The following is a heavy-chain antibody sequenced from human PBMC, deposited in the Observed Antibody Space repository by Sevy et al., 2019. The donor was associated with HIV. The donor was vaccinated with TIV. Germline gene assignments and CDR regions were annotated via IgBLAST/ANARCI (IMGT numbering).Heavy chain of an antibody. D-gene: IGHD3-10*01. J-gene: IGHJ4*02. CDR3: AKDLLPYGSGSYPLDY. Sequence: GGSLRLSCVASGFRFEDYGMHWVRRAPGKGLEWVSGIGWNSGSVGYVVSVKGRFTISRDNAKNLLYLQMNSLTSEDTALYYCAKDLLPYGSGSYPLDYWGQGTVVTVSS. CDR2: IGWNSGSV. V-gene: IGHV3-9*01. CDR1: GFRFEDYG.